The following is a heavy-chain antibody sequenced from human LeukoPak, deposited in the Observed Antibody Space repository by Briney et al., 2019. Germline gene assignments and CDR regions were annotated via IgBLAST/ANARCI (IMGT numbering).Heavy chain of an antibody. D-gene: IGHD3-3*01. Sequence: SETLSLTCTVSGGSISSSSYYWGGIRQPPGKGLERIGSIYYSGSTYYNPSLKSRVTISVDTSKNQFSLKLSSVTAADTAVYYCARKYDFWSGYLDYWGQGTLVTVSS. CDR2: IYYSGST. J-gene: IGHJ4*02. V-gene: IGHV4-39*07. CDR3: ARKYDFWSGYLDY. CDR1: GGSISSSSYY.